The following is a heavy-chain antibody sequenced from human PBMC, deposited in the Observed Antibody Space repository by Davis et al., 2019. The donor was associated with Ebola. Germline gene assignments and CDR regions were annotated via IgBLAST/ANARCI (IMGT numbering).Heavy chain of an antibody. V-gene: IGHV3-33*01. D-gene: IGHD3-22*01. J-gene: IGHJ4*02. CDR1: GFTFSSYG. CDR3: AREGRYYYDSSGHRLDY. Sequence: PGGSLRLSCAASGFTFSSYGMHWVRQAPGKGLEWVAVIWYDGSNKYYADSVKGRFTISRDNSKNTLYLQMNSLRAEDTAVYYCAREGRYYYDSSGHRLDYWGQGTLVTVSS. CDR2: IWYDGSNK.